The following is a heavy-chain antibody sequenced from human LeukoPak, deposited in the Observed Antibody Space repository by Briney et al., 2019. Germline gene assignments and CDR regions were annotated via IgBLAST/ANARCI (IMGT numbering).Heavy chain of an antibody. CDR3: ASTILWFGESHFDY. V-gene: IGHV1-18*01. Sequence: GASVKVSCKASGYTFTSYGISWVRQAPGQGLEWMGWISAYNGNTNYAQKLQGRVTMTTDTSTSTAYMELRSLRSDDTAVYYCASTILWFGESHFDYWGQGTLVTVSS. J-gene: IGHJ4*02. CDR1: GYTFTSYG. CDR2: ISAYNGNT. D-gene: IGHD3-10*01.